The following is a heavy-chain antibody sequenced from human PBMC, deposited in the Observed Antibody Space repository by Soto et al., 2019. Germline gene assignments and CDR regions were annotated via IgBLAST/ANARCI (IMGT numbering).Heavy chain of an antibody. CDR2: MYHSGST. CDR3: ARRYGYYFDY. J-gene: IGHJ4*02. V-gene: IGHV4-30-2*01. D-gene: IGHD3-9*01. Sequence: SETLSLTCAVSGGSISSGGYSWSWIRQPPGKGLEWIGYMYHSGSTYYNPSLKSRVTISVDTSKNQFSLKLSSVTAADTAVYYCARRYGYYFDYWGQGTLVTVSS. CDR1: GGSISSGGYS.